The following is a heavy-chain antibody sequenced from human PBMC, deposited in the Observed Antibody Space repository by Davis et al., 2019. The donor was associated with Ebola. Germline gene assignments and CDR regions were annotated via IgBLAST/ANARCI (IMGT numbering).Heavy chain of an antibody. J-gene: IGHJ4*02. V-gene: IGHV1-69*13. CDR3: ARDFDGGNYYFDY. CDR1: GGSFSSHP. D-gene: IGHD3-9*01. Sequence: PVKVSCKTSGGSFSSHPISWVRQAPRQGLEWMGGIIPIFDTPHYAQKFQGRITITADASTSTAYMELSSLRSEDTAIYFCARDFDGGNYYFDYWGPGTPVTVSS. CDR2: IIPIFDTP.